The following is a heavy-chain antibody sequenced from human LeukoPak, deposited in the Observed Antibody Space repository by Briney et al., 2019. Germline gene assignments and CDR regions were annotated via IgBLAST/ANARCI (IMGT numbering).Heavy chain of an antibody. Sequence: GGSLRLSCAASGFTVSSNYMSWVRQAPGRGLEWVSVIYSGVSTDYADSVKGRFTISRDNSKDTLYLHMNSLRAEDTAVYYCARDLYGVSHDYWGQGTLVTVSS. V-gene: IGHV3-53*01. CDR2: IYSGVST. D-gene: IGHD4-17*01. CDR3: ARDLYGVSHDY. CDR1: GFTVSSNY. J-gene: IGHJ4*02.